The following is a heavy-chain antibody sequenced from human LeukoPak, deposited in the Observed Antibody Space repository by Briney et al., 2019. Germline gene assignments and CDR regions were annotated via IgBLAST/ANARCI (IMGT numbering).Heavy chain of an antibody. CDR1: GGSISNGDYY. V-gene: IGHV4-30-4*01. Sequence: SETLSLTCTVSGGSISNGDYYWTWVRQPPGRGLEWIGYISYNEITDYNPSLKSRLTMSVDTSKNQFSLWLNAVTVADTAVYFGARESVIRDAFDIWRQGKMVSVSS. CDR2: ISYNEIT. CDR3: ARESVIRDAFDI. J-gene: IGHJ3*02. D-gene: IGHD3-10*01.